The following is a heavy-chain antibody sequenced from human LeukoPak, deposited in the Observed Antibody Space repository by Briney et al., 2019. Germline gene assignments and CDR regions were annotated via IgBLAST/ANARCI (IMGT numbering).Heavy chain of an antibody. CDR2: IYTSGST. D-gene: IGHD1-26*01. Sequence: SETLSLTCTVSGGSISNYDWSWIRQPAGKGLEWIGRIYTSGSTNYNPSLKSRVTMSEDTSKKQFSLKLSSVTAADTAFYYCARYIVSYPHDAFDIWGQGTMVTVSS. V-gene: IGHV4-4*07. J-gene: IGHJ3*02. CDR3: ARYIVSYPHDAFDI. CDR1: GGSISNYD.